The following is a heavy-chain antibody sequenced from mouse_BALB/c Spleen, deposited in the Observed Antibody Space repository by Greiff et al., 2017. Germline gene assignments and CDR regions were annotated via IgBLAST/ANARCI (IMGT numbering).Heavy chain of an antibody. CDR2: ISYSGST. CDR1: GYSITSDYA. D-gene: IGHD1-1*01. V-gene: IGHV3-2*02. CDR3: AITTVVENFDY. Sequence: EVKLVESGPGLVKPSQSLSLTCTVTGYSITSDYAWNWIRQFPGNKLEWMGYISYSGSTSYNPSLKSRISITRDTSKNQFFLQLNSVTTEDTATYYCAITTVVENFDYWGQGTTLTVSS. J-gene: IGHJ2*01.